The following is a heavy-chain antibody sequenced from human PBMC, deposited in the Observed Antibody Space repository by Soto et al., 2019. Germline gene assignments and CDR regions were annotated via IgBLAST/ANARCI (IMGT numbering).Heavy chain of an antibody. Sequence: GESLKIPCKGSGYSFTSYWIGWVRQMPGKGLEWMGIIYPGDSDTRYSPSFQGQVTTSADKSTSTAYLQWSSRKASDTAMYYCARHTDGYPERYWGQGTLVTVSS. D-gene: IGHD5-12*01. CDR2: IYPGDSDT. V-gene: IGHV5-51*01. J-gene: IGHJ4*02. CDR3: ARHTDGYPERY. CDR1: GYSFTSYW.